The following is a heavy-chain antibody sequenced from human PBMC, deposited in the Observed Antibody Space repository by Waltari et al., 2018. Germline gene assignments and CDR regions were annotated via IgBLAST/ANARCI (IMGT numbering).Heavy chain of an antibody. Sequence: EVQLVQSGAEVKQPGESLKISCKGSGYSFTSYWTGWVRQVPGEGLEWRGIIYPGDSVTRYSPSFQGQVTISADKSISTAYLQWSSLKASDTAMYYCARRDSGYLFDYWGQGTLVTVSS. J-gene: IGHJ4*02. CDR3: ARRDSGYLFDY. D-gene: IGHD5-12*01. CDR2: IYPGDSVT. V-gene: IGHV5-51*01. CDR1: GYSFTSYW.